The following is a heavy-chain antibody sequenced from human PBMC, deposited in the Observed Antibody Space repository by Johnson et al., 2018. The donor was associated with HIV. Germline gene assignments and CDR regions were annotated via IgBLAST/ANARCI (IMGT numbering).Heavy chain of an antibody. V-gene: IGHV3-7*01. CDR2: IKQDGGEK. CDR1: GFTLSSYW. D-gene: IGHD6-19*01. J-gene: IGHJ3*02. CDR3: ASFGAEAGLGGAFHI. Sequence: VQLVESGGGLVQPGGSLRLSCAGSGFTLSSYWMSWVRQAPGKGLEWVANIKQDGGEKYYVDSVKGRFTISRDNARNSVFLQMDSLRAEDTAVYYCASFGAEAGLGGAFHIWGQGTMVTVSS.